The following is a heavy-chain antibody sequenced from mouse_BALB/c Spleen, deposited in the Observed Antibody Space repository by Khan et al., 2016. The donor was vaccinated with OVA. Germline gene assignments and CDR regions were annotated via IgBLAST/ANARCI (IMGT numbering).Heavy chain of an antibody. CDR2: ISSAGDYT. CDR1: GFTFSSYS. J-gene: IGHJ3*01. CDR3: ASHLTGSFAY. V-gene: IGHV5-6*01. Sequence: EVELVESGGDLVKPGGSLKLSCAASGFTFSSYSMSWVRQTPDKRLEWVATISSAGDYTYYPDSVKGRFTISRDNAKNTLYLQMSSLKSEDTAMXYCASHLTGSFAYWGQGTLVTVSA. D-gene: IGHD4-1*01.